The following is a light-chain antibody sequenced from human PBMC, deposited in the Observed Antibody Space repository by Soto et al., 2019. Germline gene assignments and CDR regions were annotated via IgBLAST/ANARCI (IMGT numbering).Light chain of an antibody. V-gene: IGLV2-14*01. Sequence: QSVLTQPASVSGSPGQSITISCIGTSSDVGGNKYVSWYQQNPGKAPKLMICDVSNRPSGVSNRFSGSKSGNTASLTISGLQAGDEADYYCSAFTGSTYVFGTGTKVTVL. CDR1: SSDVGGNKY. J-gene: IGLJ1*01. CDR3: SAFTGSTYV. CDR2: DVS.